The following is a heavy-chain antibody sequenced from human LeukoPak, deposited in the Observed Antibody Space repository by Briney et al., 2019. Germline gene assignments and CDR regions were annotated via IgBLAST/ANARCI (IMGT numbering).Heavy chain of an antibody. J-gene: IGHJ3*02. Sequence: KPGGSLRLSCAASGFTVSSNYMSWVRQAPGKGLQWVANIKQDGSDKYYVDSVKGRFTISRDNAKNSLNLQMSSLRAEDTAVYYCAREGLWVGPDSGKTRHPYWEIWGQGTMVTVSS. D-gene: IGHD2-21*01. CDR3: AREGLWVGPDSGKTRHPYWEI. CDR1: GFTVSSNY. V-gene: IGHV3-7*04. CDR2: IKQDGSDK.